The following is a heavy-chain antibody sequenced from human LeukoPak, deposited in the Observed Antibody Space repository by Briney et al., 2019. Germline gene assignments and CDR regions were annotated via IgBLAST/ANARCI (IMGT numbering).Heavy chain of an antibody. CDR3: ARDVWHSSSSGWFDP. V-gene: IGHV4-4*02. D-gene: IGHD6-6*01. CDR2: IYHSGST. CDR1: GGSISSSNW. Sequence: SETLSLTCAVSGGSISSSNWWSWVRQPPGKGLEWIGEIYHSGSTNYNPSLKSRVTISVDKSKNQFSLKLSSVTAADTAVYYCARDVWHSSSSGWFDPWGQGTLVTVSS. J-gene: IGHJ5*02.